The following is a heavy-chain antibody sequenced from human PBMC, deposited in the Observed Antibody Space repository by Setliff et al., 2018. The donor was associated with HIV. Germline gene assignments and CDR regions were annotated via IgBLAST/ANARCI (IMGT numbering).Heavy chain of an antibody. CDR3: ARGGDTNALDY. D-gene: IGHD3-16*01. Sequence: SETLSLTCSVSGGSISSSTYYWGWIRQPPGKGLEWIGDIFYTGNTYYNPSLKSRVAISVDTSKNQFSLKLSSVTAADTAVYYCARGGDTNALDYWGQGTLVTVSS. J-gene: IGHJ4*02. CDR1: GGSISSSTYY. CDR2: IFYTGNT. V-gene: IGHV4-39*01.